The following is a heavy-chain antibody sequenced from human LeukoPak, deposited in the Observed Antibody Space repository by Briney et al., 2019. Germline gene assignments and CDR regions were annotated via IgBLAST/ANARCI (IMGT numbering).Heavy chain of an antibody. CDR1: GSTFSSYA. J-gene: IGHJ4*02. D-gene: IGHD3/OR15-3a*01. CDR3: ARSGPGLVINYFDY. CDR2: ISYDGSNK. Sequence: PGRSLRLSCAASGSTFSSYAMYWVRQAPGKGMEWVALISYDGSNKYYADSVKGRFTISRDNSKNTLYLQMNSLTAEDTAVYYCARSGPGLVINYFDYWGQGTLVTVSS. V-gene: IGHV3-30-3*01.